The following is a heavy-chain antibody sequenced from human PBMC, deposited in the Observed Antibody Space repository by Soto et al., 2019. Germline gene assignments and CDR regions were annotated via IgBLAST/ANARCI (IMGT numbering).Heavy chain of an antibody. D-gene: IGHD5-18*01. J-gene: IGHJ6*02. V-gene: IGHV3-21*01. Sequence: GGSLRLSCAASGFTFSSYSMNWVRQAPGKGLEWVSSISSSSSYIYYADSVKGRFTISRDNAKNSLYLQMNSLRAEDTAEYYCAREADTAMVRYYGMDVWGQGTAVTVS. CDR1: GFTFSSYS. CDR3: AREADTAMVRYYGMDV. CDR2: ISSSSSYI.